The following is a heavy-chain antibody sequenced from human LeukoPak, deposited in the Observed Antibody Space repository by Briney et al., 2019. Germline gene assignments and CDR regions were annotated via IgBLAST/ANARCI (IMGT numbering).Heavy chain of an antibody. Sequence: ASVKISCKASGYTFTGYYMHWVRHAPGQGLERRGWITTNSGGTNYAQKFQGRVTMTRDTAISTAYMELSRLRSDDTAVYYCAREYPGIAAAGISYNWFDPWGQGTLVTVSS. CDR1: GYTFTGYY. CDR2: ITTNSGGT. CDR3: AREYPGIAAAGISYNWFDP. V-gene: IGHV1-2*02. J-gene: IGHJ5*02. D-gene: IGHD6-13*01.